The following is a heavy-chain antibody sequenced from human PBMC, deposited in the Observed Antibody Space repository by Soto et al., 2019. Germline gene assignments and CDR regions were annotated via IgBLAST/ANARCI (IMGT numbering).Heavy chain of an antibody. CDR3: ASYYYYYYMDV. CDR1: GFAFSNNW. J-gene: IGHJ6*03. Sequence: EVQLVESGGGLVQPGGSLRLSCAASGFAFSNNWMHWVRQAPGKGLEWVSRIKSDGNSKNYADSVKGRFTISRDNAKNTLYLQMSGLGADDTAIYYCASYYYYYYMDVWGKGTTVTVSS. CDR2: IKSDGNSK. V-gene: IGHV3-74*01.